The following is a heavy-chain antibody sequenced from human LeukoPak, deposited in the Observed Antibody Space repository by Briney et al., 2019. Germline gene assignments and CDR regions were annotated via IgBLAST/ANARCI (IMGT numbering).Heavy chain of an antibody. V-gene: IGHV3-66*01. CDR3: ARDPVYSVRGVIHDAFDI. D-gene: IGHD3-10*01. CDR2: IYSGGST. CDR1: GFTFSLYN. J-gene: IGHJ3*02. Sequence: GGSLRLSCAASGFTFSLYNLNWVRQAPGKGLEWVSVIYSGGSTYYADSVKGRFTISRDNSENTLYLQMNSLRAEDTAVYYCARDPVYSVRGVIHDAFDIWGQGTMVTVSS.